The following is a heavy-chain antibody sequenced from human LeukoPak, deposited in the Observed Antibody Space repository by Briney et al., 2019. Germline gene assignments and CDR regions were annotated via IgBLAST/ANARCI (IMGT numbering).Heavy chain of an antibody. CDR1: GGSLSGSSYY. Sequence: SETLSLTCTVSGGSLSGSSYYWGWIRQPPGKGLEWIGSIYYSGSTYYNPSLKRRVTISVDTSKNQFSLKLSSVTAADTAVYYCARLVYAHIYNWFDPWGQGTLVTVSS. D-gene: IGHD2-8*01. J-gene: IGHJ5*02. V-gene: IGHV4-39*07. CDR3: ARLVYAHIYNWFDP. CDR2: IYYSGST.